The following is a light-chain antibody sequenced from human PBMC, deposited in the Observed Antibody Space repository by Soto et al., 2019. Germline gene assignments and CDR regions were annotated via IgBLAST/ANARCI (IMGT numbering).Light chain of an antibody. Sequence: QSVLTQPASVSGSPGQSITISCTGTSSDLGGYNYVSWYQHHPGKAPKLMIYEVSHRPSGVSDCFSGSKSGNTASLTISGLRAEDEAEYYCSSYTIKSTLIFGGGTKLTVL. CDR2: EVS. CDR1: SSDLGGYNY. V-gene: IGLV2-14*01. CDR3: SSYTIKSTLI. J-gene: IGLJ2*01.